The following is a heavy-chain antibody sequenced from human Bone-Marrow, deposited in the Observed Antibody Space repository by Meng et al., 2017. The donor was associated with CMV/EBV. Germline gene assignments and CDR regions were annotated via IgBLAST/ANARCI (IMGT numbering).Heavy chain of an antibody. D-gene: IGHD6-19*01. Sequence: GGSLRLSCAASGFTVSSNYMSWVRQAPGKGLEWVSSISSSSSYIYYADSVKGRFTISRDNAKNSLYLQMNSLRAEDTAVYYCAKDILSGWTTQPPFDYWGQGTLVTVSS. CDR2: ISSSSSYI. J-gene: IGHJ4*02. V-gene: IGHV3-21*04. CDR1: GFTVSSNY. CDR3: AKDILSGWTTQPPFDY.